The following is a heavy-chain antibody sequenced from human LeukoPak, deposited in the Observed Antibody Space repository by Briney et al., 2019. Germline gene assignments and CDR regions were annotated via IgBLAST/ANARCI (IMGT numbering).Heavy chain of an antibody. CDR3: ARGGIDSGSYYGY. V-gene: IGHV4-34*01. CDR1: GGSFSVYY. D-gene: IGHD1-26*01. CDR2: INHSGST. Sequence: SETLSLTCAVYGGSFSVYYWSWIRQPPGKGLEWIGEINHSGSTNYNPSLKSRVTISVDTSKNQFSLKLSSVTAADTAVYYCARGGIDSGSYYGYWGQGTLVTVSS. J-gene: IGHJ4*02.